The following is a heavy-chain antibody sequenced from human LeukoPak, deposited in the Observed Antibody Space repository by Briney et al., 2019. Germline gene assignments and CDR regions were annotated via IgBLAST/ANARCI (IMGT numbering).Heavy chain of an antibody. J-gene: IGHJ4*02. CDR1: GGSFSGYY. CDR3: AKDFSYYDSSGSGPDY. V-gene: IGHV4-34*01. D-gene: IGHD3-22*01. Sequence: SETLSLTCAVYGGSFSGYYWSWLRQPPGKGLEWIGEINHSGSTNYNPSLKSRVTISVDTSKNQFSLKLSSVTAADTAVYYCAKDFSYYDSSGSGPDYWGQGTLVTVSS. CDR2: INHSGST.